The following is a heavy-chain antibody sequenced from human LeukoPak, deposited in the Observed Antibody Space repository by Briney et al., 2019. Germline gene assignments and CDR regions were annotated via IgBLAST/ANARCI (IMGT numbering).Heavy chain of an antibody. CDR2: INHSGST. J-gene: IGHJ5*02. V-gene: IGHV4-34*01. Sequence: KPSETLSLTCAVYGGSFSGYYWSWIRQPPGKGLEWIGEINHSGSTNYNPSLKSRVTISVYTSKNQFSLKLSSVTAADTAVYYCARGYCSSTSCWFDRWGQGPLVTVSS. CDR1: GGSFSGYY. D-gene: IGHD2-2*01. CDR3: ARGYCSSTSCWFDR.